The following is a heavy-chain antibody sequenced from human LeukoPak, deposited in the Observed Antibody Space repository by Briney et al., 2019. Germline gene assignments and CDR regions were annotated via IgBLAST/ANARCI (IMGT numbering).Heavy chain of an antibody. Sequence: GESLKISCKGSGYSFTSYWIGWVRQVPGKGLEWMGIIYPGDSDTRYSPSFQGQVTISADKSISTAYLQWSSLKASDTAMYYCARQAQDYDFWSGYLGAGYYYYYMDVWGKGTTVTVSS. CDR2: IYPGDSDT. J-gene: IGHJ6*03. CDR1: GYSFTSYW. V-gene: IGHV5-51*01. CDR3: ARQAQDYDFWSGYLGAGYYYYYMDV. D-gene: IGHD3-3*01.